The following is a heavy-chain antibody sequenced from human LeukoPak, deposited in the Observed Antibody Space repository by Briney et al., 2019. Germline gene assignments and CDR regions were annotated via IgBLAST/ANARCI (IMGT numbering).Heavy chain of an antibody. CDR3: SRGTSAGGPISPFDF. CDR1: GFAFSKNW. D-gene: IGHD6-13*01. V-gene: IGHV3-74*01. Sequence: GGSLRLSCVASGFAFSKNWMHWVRQAPGKGLVWVSRIQGDGSNTNYADSVKGRFSISRNNAKNTVYLQMTSLWAEDTGIYYCSRGTSAGGPISPFDFWGQGTVVTVSS. J-gene: IGHJ4*02. CDR2: IQGDGSNT.